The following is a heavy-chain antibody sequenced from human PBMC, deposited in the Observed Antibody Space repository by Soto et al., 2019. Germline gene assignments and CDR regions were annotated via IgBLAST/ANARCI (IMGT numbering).Heavy chain of an antibody. CDR1: GGSISSGGYY. D-gene: IGHD2-21*02. V-gene: IGHV4-31*03. Sequence: QVQLQESGPGLVKPSETLSPTCTVSGGSISSGGYYWSWIRQHPGKGLEWIGYIYYSGSTYYNPSLKSRVTTSVDTSKNQFSLKLSSVTAADTAVYYCARVCGGDCHYGMDVWGQGTTGTVSS. CDR2: IYYSGST. CDR3: ARVCGGDCHYGMDV. J-gene: IGHJ6*02.